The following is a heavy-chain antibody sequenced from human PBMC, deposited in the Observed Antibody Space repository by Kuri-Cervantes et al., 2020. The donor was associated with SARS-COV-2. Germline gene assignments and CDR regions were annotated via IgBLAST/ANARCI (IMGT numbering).Heavy chain of an antibody. D-gene: IGHD2-2*01. CDR2: ISGSGRST. CDR1: GLNSSSYA. Sequence: ETLSLTCAASGLNSSSYALSWVRQAPGKGLEWVSAISGSGRSTYYADSVKGRFTISRDNSKNTLSLQMNSLRAEDTAVYYCASIQVVPAVYRGAQYSHHWGQGTLVTVSS. V-gene: IGHV3-23*01. J-gene: IGHJ1*01. CDR3: ASIQVVPAVYRGAQYSHH.